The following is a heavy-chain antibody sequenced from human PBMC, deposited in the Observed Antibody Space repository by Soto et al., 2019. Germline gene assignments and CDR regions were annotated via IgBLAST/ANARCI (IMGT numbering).Heavy chain of an antibody. CDR2: MNPNSGNT. D-gene: IGHD6-13*01. CDR1: GYTFTSYD. CDR3: AREHSSSWRFDY. Sequence: QVQLVQSGAEVKKPGASVKVSCKASGYTFTSYDINWVRQATGQGLEWMGWMNPNSGNTGYAQKFQGRVTMTRNTSISTSYMELSSLRSEDTAVDYCAREHSSSWRFDYWGQGTLVTVSS. V-gene: IGHV1-8*01. J-gene: IGHJ4*02.